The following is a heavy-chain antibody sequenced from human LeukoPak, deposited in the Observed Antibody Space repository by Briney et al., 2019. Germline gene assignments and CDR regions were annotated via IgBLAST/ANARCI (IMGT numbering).Heavy chain of an antibody. CDR1: GGSISSSGYY. Sequence: SEALSLTCTVSGGSISSSGYYWGWIRQPPGKGLEWIGSVYYSGSTYYNPSLKSRVTISVDTSKNQFSLKLSSVTAADTAVYYCARGWYYDFWSERVYYGMDVWGQGTTVTVSS. CDR2: VYYSGST. J-gene: IGHJ6*02. V-gene: IGHV4-39*01. D-gene: IGHD3-3*01. CDR3: ARGWYYDFWSERVYYGMDV.